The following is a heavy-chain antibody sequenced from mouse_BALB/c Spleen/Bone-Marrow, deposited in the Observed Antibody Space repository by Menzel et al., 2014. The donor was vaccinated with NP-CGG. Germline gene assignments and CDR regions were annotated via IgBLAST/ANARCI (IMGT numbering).Heavy chain of an antibody. Sequence: QVQLQQSGAELVRPGASVKLSCKASGYTFTSYWINWVKQRPGQGLEWIGNIYPSDSYTNYNQKFKDKATLTVDKSSSTAYMQLSSPTSEDSAVYYGTREGYYGSSYVDYWGQGTTLTVSS. CDR2: IYPSDSYT. CDR1: GYTFTSYW. J-gene: IGHJ2*01. V-gene: IGHV1-69*02. D-gene: IGHD1-1*01. CDR3: TREGYYGSSYVDY.